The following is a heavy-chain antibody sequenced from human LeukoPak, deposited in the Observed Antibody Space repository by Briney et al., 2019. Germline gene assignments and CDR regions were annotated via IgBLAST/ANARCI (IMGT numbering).Heavy chain of an antibody. CDR2: INGYNGNT. CDR1: GYTFTSSG. D-gene: IGHD3-9*01. V-gene: IGHV1-18*01. Sequence: PMASVMVSCKASGYTFTSSGISWVRQAPGQGLEWMGWINGYNGNTNYAQKLQGRVTMTTDTSANTAYMELRSLRSDDTAVYYCARRTPSVLRYFDWLYEHFDYWGQETLVTVSS. CDR3: ARRTPSVLRYFDWLYEHFDY. J-gene: IGHJ4*02.